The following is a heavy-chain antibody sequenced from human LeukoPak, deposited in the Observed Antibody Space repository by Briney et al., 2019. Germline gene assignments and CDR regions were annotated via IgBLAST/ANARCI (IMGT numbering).Heavy chain of an antibody. CDR1: GGSISSYY. CDR3: ARARDYIWGSYRYKVPFDY. Sequence: SETLSLTCTVSGGSISSYYWSWIRQPAGKGLEWIGRIYTSGSTNYNPSLKSRVTMSVDTSKNQFSLKLSSVTAADTAVYYCARARDYIWGSYRYKVPFDYWGQGTLVTVSS. J-gene: IGHJ4*02. V-gene: IGHV4-4*07. D-gene: IGHD3-16*02. CDR2: IYTSGST.